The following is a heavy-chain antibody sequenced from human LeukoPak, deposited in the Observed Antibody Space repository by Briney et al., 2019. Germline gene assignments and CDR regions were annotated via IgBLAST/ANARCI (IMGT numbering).Heavy chain of an antibody. CDR3: AKRAPYYFDY. CDR1: GFTFSSYA. Sequence: GGSLRLSCAASGFTFSSYAMSWVRQAPGKGLEWVSTISSSGGTTYYADSVKGLFTISRDNSKNTLYLQMNSLRAEDTAVYYCAKRAPYYFDYWGQGTLVTVSS. J-gene: IGHJ4*02. CDR2: ISSSGGTT. V-gene: IGHV3-23*01.